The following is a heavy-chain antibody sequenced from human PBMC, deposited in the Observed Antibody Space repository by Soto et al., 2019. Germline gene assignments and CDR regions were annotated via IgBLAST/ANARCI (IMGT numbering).Heavy chain of an antibody. J-gene: IGHJ5*02. CDR2: INAGNGNT. CDR3: GRGAYDILTCERCFDP. Sequence: ASVKVSCKASGYTFTSYAMHWVRPAPGQRLEWMGWINAGNGNTKYSQKFQGRVTITRDTSASTAYMELSSLRSEDTAVYYCGRGAYDILTCERCFDPWGQGTLVTVSS. CDR1: GYTFTSYA. V-gene: IGHV1-3*01. D-gene: IGHD3-9*01.